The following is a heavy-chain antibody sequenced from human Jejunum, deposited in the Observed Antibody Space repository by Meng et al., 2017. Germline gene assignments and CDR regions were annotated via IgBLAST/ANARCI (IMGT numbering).Heavy chain of an antibody. V-gene: IGHV3-30*01. CDR3: AKEGYSSGSAGILNY. D-gene: IGHD3-22*01. Sequence: GGSLRLSCEASGFTFSTSVMHWVRQGPDRGLEWVAAISLDGNAQHYADSVKGRFIISRDNSKHTLSLQMNSLGPDDTAVYFCAKEGYSSGSAGILNYWGQGTLVTVSS. J-gene: IGHJ4*02. CDR1: GFTFSTSV. CDR2: ISLDGNAQ.